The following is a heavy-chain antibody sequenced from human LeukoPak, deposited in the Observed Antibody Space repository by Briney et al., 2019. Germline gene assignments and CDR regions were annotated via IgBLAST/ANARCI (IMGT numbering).Heavy chain of an antibody. J-gene: IGHJ4*02. CDR3: ARVDRGSGSYLLDY. D-gene: IGHD3-10*01. V-gene: IGHV3-23*01. CDR2: MSGSGGRT. Sequence: GGSLRLSCAASGFTFSSYAMSWVRQAPGKGLEWVSDMSGSGGRTNYAESVKGRFTISRDNAKNSLYLQMNSLRAEDTAVYYCARVDRGSGSYLLDYWGQGTLVTVSS. CDR1: GFTFSSYA.